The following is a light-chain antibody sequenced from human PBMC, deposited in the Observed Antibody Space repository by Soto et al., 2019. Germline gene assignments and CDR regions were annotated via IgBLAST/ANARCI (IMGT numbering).Light chain of an antibody. Sequence: DIVLTQSPGTLSLSPGERGTLSCRASQNLGTLYLAWFQQKSGQAPRLLIYSASRRATGIPDRFTGSGSGTDFTLTINRVEPEDFAVYYCQQYGSSPLFGQGTKVDIK. CDR3: QQYGSSPL. J-gene: IGKJ1*01. V-gene: IGKV3-20*01. CDR1: QNLGTLY. CDR2: SAS.